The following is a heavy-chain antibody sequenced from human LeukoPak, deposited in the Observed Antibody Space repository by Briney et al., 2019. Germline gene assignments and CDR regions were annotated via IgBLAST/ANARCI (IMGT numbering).Heavy chain of an antibody. D-gene: IGHD2-21*02. CDR3: ARKGCTGDCYRFDP. J-gene: IGHJ5*02. Sequence: ASVKGSCKASGYTFNTYGISWVRQAPGQRPEWMGWINTDNGNTKYAQKFQGRVTMTTDTSTSTAYMELSSLRSDDTAVYYCARKGCTGDCYRFDPWGQGTLVTVSS. V-gene: IGHV1-18*01. CDR2: INTDNGNT. CDR1: GYTFNTYG.